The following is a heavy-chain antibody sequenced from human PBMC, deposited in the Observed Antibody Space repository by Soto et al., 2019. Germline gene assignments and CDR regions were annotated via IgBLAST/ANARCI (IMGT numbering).Heavy chain of an antibody. Sequence: SETLSLTCTVSGGSVSSGSYYWSWIRQPPGKGLEWIGYIYYSGSTNYNPSLKSRVTISVDTSKNQFSLKLSSVTAADTAVYYCARVPVSSGYYPNWFDPWGQGTLVTVSS. V-gene: IGHV4-61*01. CDR3: ARVPVSSGYYPNWFDP. J-gene: IGHJ5*02. D-gene: IGHD3-22*01. CDR1: GGSVSSGSYY. CDR2: IYYSGST.